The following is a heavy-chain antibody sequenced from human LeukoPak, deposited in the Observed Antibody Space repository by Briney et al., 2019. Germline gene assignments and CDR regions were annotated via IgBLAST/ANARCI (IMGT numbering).Heavy chain of an antibody. D-gene: IGHD6-25*01. CDR1: GSTFSNYA. CDR2: ITSGGGTT. J-gene: IGHJ4*02. CDR3: AKAASDYDHFFDY. Sequence: GGSLGLSCAASGSTFSNYAMSWVRQAPGKALEWVSAITSGGGTTYYAGSVKGRFTISRDNSKNTLYLQMNSLRAEDTAVYYCAKAASDYDHFFDYWGQGTLVTVSS. V-gene: IGHV3-23*01.